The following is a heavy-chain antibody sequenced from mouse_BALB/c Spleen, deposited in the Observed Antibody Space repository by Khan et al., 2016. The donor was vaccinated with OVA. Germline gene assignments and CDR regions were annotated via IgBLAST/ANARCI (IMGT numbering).Heavy chain of an antibody. D-gene: IGHD1-1*01. J-gene: IGHJ4*01. CDR1: GDSITSGF. Sequence: EVQLQESGPSLVKPSQTLSLTCSVTGDSITSGFWNWIRKFPGNKFEYMGYVTYSGNTYYNPSLKSRISITRDTSKSQYYLQLNSVPTEDTATYFCARSYGSWAMDYWGQGTSVTVSS. CDR3: ARSYGSWAMDY. CDR2: VTYSGNT. V-gene: IGHV3-8*02.